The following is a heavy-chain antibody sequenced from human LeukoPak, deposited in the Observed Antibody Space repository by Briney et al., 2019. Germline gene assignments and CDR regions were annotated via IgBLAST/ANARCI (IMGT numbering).Heavy chain of an antibody. CDR2: IYPGDSDT. CDR3: ARSSKEDSSGYYRNWFDP. D-gene: IGHD3-22*01. J-gene: IGHJ5*02. CDR1: GYSFTSYW. Sequence: GESLKISCKGSGYSFTSYWIGWVRQMPGKGLEWMGIIYPGDSDTRYSPSFQGQVTISADKSISTAYLQWSSLKASDTAMYYCARSSKEDSSGYYRNWFDPWGQGTLVTVS. V-gene: IGHV5-51*01.